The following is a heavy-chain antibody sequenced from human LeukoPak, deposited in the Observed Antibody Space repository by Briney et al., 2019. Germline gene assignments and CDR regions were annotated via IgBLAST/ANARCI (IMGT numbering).Heavy chain of an antibody. Sequence: GESLKISCKGSGYTFTSYWIGWVRQMPEKGLEWMGIIYPGDSDTRYSPSFQGQVTVSAGKSISSAYLQWSSLKASDTAMYYCARHRDYVPDIWGQGTMVTVSS. V-gene: IGHV5-51*01. D-gene: IGHD3-16*01. CDR2: IYPGDSDT. J-gene: IGHJ3*02. CDR1: GYTFTSYW. CDR3: ARHRDYVPDI.